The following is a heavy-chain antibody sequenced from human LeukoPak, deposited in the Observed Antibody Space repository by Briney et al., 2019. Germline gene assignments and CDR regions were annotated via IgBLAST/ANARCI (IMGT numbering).Heavy chain of an antibody. CDR2: ISSSGSTM. D-gene: IGHD5-18*01. CDR1: GFIFSDYY. V-gene: IGHV3-11*01. CDR3: VREGYAYGYHAFDM. Sequence: PGGSLRLSCAASGFIFSDYYMSWIRQAPGKGLEWVSYISSSGSTMYYTDSVKGRFTISRDNAKDSLYLQMNSLRAEDTAVYFCVREGYAYGYHAFDMWGQGIMVTVSS. J-gene: IGHJ3*02.